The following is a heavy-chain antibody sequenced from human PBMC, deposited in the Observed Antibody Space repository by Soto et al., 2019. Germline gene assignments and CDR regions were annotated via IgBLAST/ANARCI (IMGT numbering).Heavy chain of an antibody. CDR1: GFTFSRRG. D-gene: IGHD3-10*01. CDR2: ISNDGSEQ. Sequence: QGQLVESGGGVVQPRRSLRLSCAVSGFTFSRRGMHWVRQGPGKGLEWVAVISNDGSEQYYAESVKGRFTISRDNSKNTRYLQMNSLSAEDTAVYYCAKDRGSYGNLHWYLDLWGRGTLVSVSS. V-gene: IGHV3-30*18. CDR3: AKDRGSYGNLHWYLDL. J-gene: IGHJ2*01.